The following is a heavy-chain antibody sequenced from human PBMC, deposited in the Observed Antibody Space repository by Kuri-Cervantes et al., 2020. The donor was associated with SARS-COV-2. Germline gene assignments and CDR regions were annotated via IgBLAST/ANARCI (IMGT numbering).Heavy chain of an antibody. CDR3: ARVLDCSGGSCYSDHYYYGMDV. V-gene: IGHV4-34*01. D-gene: IGHD2-15*01. CDR2: INHSGST. J-gene: IGHJ6*02. Sequence: ESLKISCAASGFTFSSYWMSWVRQPPGKGLEWIGEINHSGSTNYNPSLKSRVTISVDTSKNQFSLKLSSVTAADTAVYYCARVLDCSGGSCYSDHYYYGMDVWGQGTTVTVSS. CDR1: GFTFSSYW.